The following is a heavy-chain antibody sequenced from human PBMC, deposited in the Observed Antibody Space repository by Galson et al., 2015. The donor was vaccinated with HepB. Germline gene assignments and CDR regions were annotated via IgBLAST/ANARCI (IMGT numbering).Heavy chain of an antibody. D-gene: IGHD1-1*01. Sequence: WIRQPPGKGLEWIGSTRYGGSTTYNPALTSRVTISIDTSKNQFSLKLSAVTAADTAVYYCTREDQDAANDAFDIWGRGTMVTVSS. V-gene: IGHV4-38-2*02. CDR2: TRYGGST. CDR3: TREDQDAANDAFDI. J-gene: IGHJ3*02.